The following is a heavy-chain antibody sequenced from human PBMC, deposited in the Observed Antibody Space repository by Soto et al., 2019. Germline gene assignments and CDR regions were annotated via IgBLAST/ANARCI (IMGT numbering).Heavy chain of an antibody. Sequence: PGESLKISCKGSGYSFTKYWIIWVRQVPGKGLEWMGRIDTSYSYSHYSPSFQGHVTISVDKSISTGYQQWSSLKASDTAMYYCARYCSSSSCSQLYGMDVWGQGTTVTVSS. CDR1: GYSFTKYW. D-gene: IGHD2-15*01. CDR3: ARYCSSSSCSQLYGMDV. J-gene: IGHJ6*02. CDR2: IDTSYSYS. V-gene: IGHV5-10-1*01.